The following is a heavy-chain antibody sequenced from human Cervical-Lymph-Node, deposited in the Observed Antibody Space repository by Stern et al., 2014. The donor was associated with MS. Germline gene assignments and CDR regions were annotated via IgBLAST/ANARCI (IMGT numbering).Heavy chain of an antibody. CDR3: AKHACTGAACPFDL. V-gene: IGHV4-39*01. CDR2: VYYSGAT. D-gene: IGHD2-8*02. CDR1: GDSISSYTHY. Sequence: QVQLQESGPGLVKPSETLSLTCAVSGDSISSYTHYWAWIRQPPGKGLEWIGSVYYSGATYYNPSLKSPVTISVDTSKNPFSVGLNSVTAADTAVYYCAKHACTGAACPFDLWGQGTLVTVSS. J-gene: IGHJ4*02.